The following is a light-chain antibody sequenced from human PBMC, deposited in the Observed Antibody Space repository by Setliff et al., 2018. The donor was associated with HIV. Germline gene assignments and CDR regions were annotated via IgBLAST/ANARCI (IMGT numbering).Light chain of an antibody. J-gene: IGLJ1*01. Sequence: QSALTQPASVSGSPGQSITISCTGTSNDVGRYDLVSWYQQHPARAPKLIIYQATRRPSGVSNRFSGSKSGNVASLTISGLQAEDEADYYCCSNTGSNTFVFGTVTKVTV. CDR1: SNDVGRYDL. CDR2: QAT. CDR3: CSNTGSNTFV. V-gene: IGLV2-23*01.